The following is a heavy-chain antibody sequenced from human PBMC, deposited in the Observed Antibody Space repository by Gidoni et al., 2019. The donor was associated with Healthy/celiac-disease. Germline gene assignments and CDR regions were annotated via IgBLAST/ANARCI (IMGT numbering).Heavy chain of an antibody. CDR2: ISGSGGST. J-gene: IGHJ4*02. CDR3: AKDPQLGNFDY. V-gene: IGHV3-23*01. CDR1: GFTFSSYA. Sequence: EAQLLVSGGGLVQSGGSLRPSCPAPGFTFSSYAMSWVRQAPGKGLEWVSAISGSGGSTYYADSVKGRFTISRDNSKNTLYLQMNSLRAEDTAVYYCAKDPQLGNFDYWGQGTLVTVSS. D-gene: IGHD7-27*01.